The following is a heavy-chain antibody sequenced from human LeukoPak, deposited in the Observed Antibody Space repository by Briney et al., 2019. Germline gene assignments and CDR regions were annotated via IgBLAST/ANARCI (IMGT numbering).Heavy chain of an antibody. CDR1: GFNFSSYW. V-gene: IGHV3-7*01. CDR2: IKQDGGEK. Sequence: PGGSLRLSCAASGFNFSSYWMNWVRQAPGKGLEWVANIKQDGGEKYYVDSVKDRFTISRDNAKKSLILQMNSLRAEDTAVYYCARCLYYYGSGSPFDYWGKGTLVTVSS. D-gene: IGHD3-10*01. J-gene: IGHJ4*02. CDR3: ARCLYYYGSGSPFDY.